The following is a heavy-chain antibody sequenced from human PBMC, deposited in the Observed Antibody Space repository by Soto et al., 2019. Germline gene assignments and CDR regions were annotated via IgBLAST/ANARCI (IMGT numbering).Heavy chain of an antibody. D-gene: IGHD3-3*01. J-gene: IGHJ5*02. CDR1: GFSLSTSGVG. Sequence: SGPTLVNPTQTLTLTCTFSGFSLSTSGVGVGWIRQPPGKALEWLALIYWNDDKHNSPTLKSRLTITKDTSKNQVVLTTAKLEPMDTATYYCAHTQEDLYYDFWSGYHNNWFDPWGQGTLVTVSS. CDR2: IYWNDDK. V-gene: IGHV2-5*01. CDR3: AHTQEDLYYDFWSGYHNNWFDP.